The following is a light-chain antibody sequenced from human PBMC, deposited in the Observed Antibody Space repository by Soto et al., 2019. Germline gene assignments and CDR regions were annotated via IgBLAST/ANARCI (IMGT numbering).Light chain of an antibody. V-gene: IGKV3-20*01. CDR2: GAS. CDR3: HQYGGSPPTLT. Sequence: EIVLTQSPGTLSLSPGERATLSCRASQSVSSSYLAWYQQKPGQAPRLLIYGASSRATGIPDRFSGSGSGTDFTLTISRLEPEDFAVYYCHQYGGSPPTLTFGGGTKVESK. J-gene: IGKJ4*01. CDR1: QSVSSSY.